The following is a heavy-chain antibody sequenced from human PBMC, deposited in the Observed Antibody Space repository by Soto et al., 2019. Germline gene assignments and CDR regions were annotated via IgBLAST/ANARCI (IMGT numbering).Heavy chain of an antibody. J-gene: IGHJ4*02. V-gene: IGHV4-59*01. CDR1: GGCINNYY. Sequence: ETLSLTCTVSGGCINNYYGSWVRQPPGKGLEWIGYMYYSGGSNSNPSLKGRVTISVDTSKKQISLKLTSVTAADTAVYYCVRSGHSFGGVMWGQGTLVTVSS. CDR2: MYYSGGS. CDR3: VRSGHSFGGVM. D-gene: IGHD3-16*01.